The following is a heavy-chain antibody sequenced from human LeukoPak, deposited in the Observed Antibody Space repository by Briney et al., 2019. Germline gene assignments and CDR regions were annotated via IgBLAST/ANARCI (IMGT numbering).Heavy chain of an antibody. CDR3: ARDTYSGSHWGYYYYYMDV. CDR2: INPNSGGT. V-gene: IGHV1-2*02. CDR1: GYTFTGYY. D-gene: IGHD1-26*01. Sequence: GASVKVSCKASGYTFTGYYMHWVRQAPGQGLEWMGWINPNSGGTNYAQKFQGRVTMTRDTSISTAYMELSRLRSDDTAVYYCARDTYSGSHWGYYYYYMDVWGKGTTVTVSS. J-gene: IGHJ6*03.